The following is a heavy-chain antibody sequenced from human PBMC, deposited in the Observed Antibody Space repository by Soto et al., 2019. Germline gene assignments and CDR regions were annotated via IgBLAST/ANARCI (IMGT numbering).Heavy chain of an antibody. CDR2: ISGSGGST. V-gene: IGHV3-23*01. CDR1: GFTFSSYA. Sequence: PGGSLRLSCAASGFTFSSYAKSWVRQAPGKGLEWVSAISGSGGSTYYADSVKGRFTTSRDNSKNTLYLQMNSLRAEDTAVYYCGKSARTGIAAVTLDPLGQGTMVTVSS. D-gene: IGHD6-13*01. CDR3: GKSARTGIAAVTLDP. J-gene: IGHJ5*02.